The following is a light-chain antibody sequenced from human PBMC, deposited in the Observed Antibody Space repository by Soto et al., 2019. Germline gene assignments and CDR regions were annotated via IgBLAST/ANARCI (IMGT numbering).Light chain of an antibody. Sequence: DIVMTQSPATLSVSPGERATLSCRASQKINSDLAWYQQKPGQAPRLLIYGASSRATGIPDRFSGSGSGTDFTLTISRLEPEDFAVYYCQQYGSSPVITFGQGTRLEIK. V-gene: IGKV3-20*01. CDR2: GAS. CDR3: QQYGSSPVIT. J-gene: IGKJ5*01. CDR1: QKINSD.